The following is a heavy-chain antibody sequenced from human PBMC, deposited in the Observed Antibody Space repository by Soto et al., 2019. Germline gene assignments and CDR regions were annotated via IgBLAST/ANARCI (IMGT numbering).Heavy chain of an antibody. CDR3: ARETGGWFDP. J-gene: IGHJ5*02. CDR2: IYYSGST. D-gene: IGHD3-10*01. CDR1: GGSISSYY. Sequence: QVQLQESGPGLVKPSETLSLTCTVSGGSISSYYWSWIRQPPGKGLEWIGYIYYSGSTNYNPSLRRRATVSVAPSKNQFSLKLSAVTAADTAVDYCARETGGWFDPWGQGTLVTVSS. V-gene: IGHV4-59*01.